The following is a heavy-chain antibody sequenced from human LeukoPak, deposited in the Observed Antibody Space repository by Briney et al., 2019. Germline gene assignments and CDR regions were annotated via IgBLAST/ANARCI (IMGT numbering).Heavy chain of an antibody. D-gene: IGHD3-10*01. CDR2: IKGDGSKK. J-gene: IGHJ4*02. Sequence: GGSLRLSCAASGFTFSTYAMSWVRQAPGKGLEWVADIKGDGSKKYYADSVKGRFTISRDNSKNTLFLQMNSLRVEDTAVYSCARASGPFDYWGQGTLVTVSS. V-gene: IGHV3-7*02. CDR1: GFTFSTYA. CDR3: ARASGPFDY.